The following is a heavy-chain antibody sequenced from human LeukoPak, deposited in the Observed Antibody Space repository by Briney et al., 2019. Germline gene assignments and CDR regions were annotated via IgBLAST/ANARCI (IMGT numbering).Heavy chain of an antibody. CDR2: IIPIFGTA. D-gene: IGHD3-3*01. V-gene: IGHV1-69*05. Sequence: ASVKVSCKASGGTFSSYAISWVRQAPGQGLEWMGGIIPIFGTANYAQKFQGRVAITTDESTSTAYMELSSPRSEDTAVYYCARGRYYDFWSGYGPYYMDVWGKGTTVTVSS. CDR1: GGTFSSYA. J-gene: IGHJ6*03. CDR3: ARGRYYDFWSGYGPYYMDV.